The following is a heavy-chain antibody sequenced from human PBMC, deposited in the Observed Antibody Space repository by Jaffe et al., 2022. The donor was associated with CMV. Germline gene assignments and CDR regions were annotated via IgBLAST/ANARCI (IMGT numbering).Heavy chain of an antibody. J-gene: IGHJ4*02. D-gene: IGHD1-26*01. CDR3: ARDRGRWEVPYGVDY. Sequence: EVQLVESGGDLVQPGGSLKLSCVGSGFSFSSHWMTWVRQAPGKGLEWLANIKKDGSKKYYVDSVKGRFTISRDNAENSLFLEMNNLRAEDTAVYYCARDRGRWEVPYGVDYWGQGTLVSVSS. CDR2: IKKDGSKK. V-gene: IGHV3-7*03. CDR1: GFSFSSHW.